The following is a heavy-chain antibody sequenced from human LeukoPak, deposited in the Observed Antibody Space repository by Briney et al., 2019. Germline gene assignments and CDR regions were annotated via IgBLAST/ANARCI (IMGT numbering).Heavy chain of an antibody. J-gene: IGHJ4*02. D-gene: IGHD6-19*01. CDR2: IYPGDSDT. CDR3: ARRYQTVAGTYFDS. Sequence: GESLKISCKGSGYSFTNYWIGWVRQMPGKGLEWMGIIYPGDSDTRYSPSFQGQVTISVDKSISTAYLQWSSLKASDTAMYYRARRYQTVAGTYFDSWGQGTLSPSPQ. V-gene: IGHV5-51*01. CDR1: GYSFTNYW.